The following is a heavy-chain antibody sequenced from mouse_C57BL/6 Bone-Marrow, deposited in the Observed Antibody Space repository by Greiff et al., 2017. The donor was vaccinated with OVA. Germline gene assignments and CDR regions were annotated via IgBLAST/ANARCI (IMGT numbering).Heavy chain of an antibody. CDR2: ISDGGSYT. D-gene: IGHD3-1*01. J-gene: IGHJ2*01. Sequence: DVMLVESGGGLVKPGGSLKLSCAASGFTFSSYAMSWVRQTPEKRLEWVATISDGGSYTYYPDNVKGRFTISRDNAKNNLYLQMSHLKSEDTAMYYCARERGGYRKYYFDYWGQGTTLTVSS. CDR3: ARERGGYRKYYFDY. CDR1: GFTFSSYA. V-gene: IGHV5-4*01.